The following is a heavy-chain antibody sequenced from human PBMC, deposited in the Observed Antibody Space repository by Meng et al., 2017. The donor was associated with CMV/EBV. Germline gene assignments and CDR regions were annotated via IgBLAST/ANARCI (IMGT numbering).Heavy chain of an antibody. Sequence: QGQLTAWGAGLLKPSATLSLTCAVYGGSFSGYYWSWIRQPPGKGLEWIGEINHSGSTNYNPSLKSRVTISVDTSKNQFSLKLSSVTAADTAVYYCARGSRRLPRFNWFDPWGQGTLVTVSS. CDR3: ARGSRRLPRFNWFDP. D-gene: IGHD3-3*01. CDR1: GGSFSGYY. CDR2: INHSGST. J-gene: IGHJ5*02. V-gene: IGHV4-34*01.